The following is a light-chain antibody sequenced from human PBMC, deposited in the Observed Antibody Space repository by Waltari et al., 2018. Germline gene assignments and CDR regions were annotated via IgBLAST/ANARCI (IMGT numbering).Light chain of an antibody. Sequence: DIQMTQSPSSLSASVGDRVTITCRASQSISSYLNWYQQKPGKAPKLLIYAASSLQIGVPSRFSGSGTGTDFTLTISSLQPEDFATYYCQQSYSTPRSTFGQGTKLEIK. J-gene: IGKJ2*01. CDR3: QQSYSTPRST. CDR1: QSISSY. CDR2: AAS. V-gene: IGKV1-39*01.